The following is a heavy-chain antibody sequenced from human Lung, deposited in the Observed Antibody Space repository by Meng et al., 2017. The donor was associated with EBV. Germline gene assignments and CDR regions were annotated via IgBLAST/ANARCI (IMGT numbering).Heavy chain of an antibody. CDR3: ARGRYELIWGLFDP. D-gene: IGHD1-1*01. V-gene: IGHV1-2*06. J-gene: IGHJ5*02. CDR1: GYTFTGYY. Sequence: QGQLVQSAAEVKKPGASVKVSCKASGYTFTGYYMHWVRQAPGQGLEWMGRINPNSGGTNYAQKFQGRVTMTRDTSISTAYMELSRLRSDDTAVYYCARGRYELIWGLFDPWGQGTLVTVSS. CDR2: INPNSGGT.